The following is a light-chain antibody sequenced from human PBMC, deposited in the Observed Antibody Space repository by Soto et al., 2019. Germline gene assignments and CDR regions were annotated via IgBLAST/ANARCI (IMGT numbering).Light chain of an antibody. V-gene: IGLV2-11*01. Sequence: QPVLTQPRSVSGSPGQSVTISCTGTSSDVGGYNYVSWYQQHPGKAPKLMIYDVSKRPSGVPDRFSGSKSGNTASLTISGLQAEDEADYYCCSYAGSSSVVFGGGTKLTVL. CDR3: CSYAGSSSVV. CDR2: DVS. CDR1: SSDVGGYNY. J-gene: IGLJ2*01.